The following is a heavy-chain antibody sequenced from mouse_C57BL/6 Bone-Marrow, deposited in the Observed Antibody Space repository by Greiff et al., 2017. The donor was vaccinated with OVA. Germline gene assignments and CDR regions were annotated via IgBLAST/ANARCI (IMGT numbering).Heavy chain of an antibody. Sequence: EVKLMESGGGLVQPGGSLKLSCAASGFTFSDYYMYWVRQTPEKRLEWVAYISNGGGSTYYPDTVKGRFTISRDNAKNTLYLQMSRLKSEDTAMYYCARHITSPYYYAMDYWGQGTLVTVSA. D-gene: IGHD6-1*01. CDR3: ARHITSPYYYAMDY. CDR1: GFTFSDYY. J-gene: IGHJ4*01. CDR2: ISNGGGST. V-gene: IGHV5-12*01.